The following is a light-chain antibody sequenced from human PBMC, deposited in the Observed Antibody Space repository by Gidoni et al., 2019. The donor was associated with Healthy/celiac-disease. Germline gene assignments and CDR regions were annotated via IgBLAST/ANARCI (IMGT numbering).Light chain of an antibody. V-gene: IGKV1-39*01. CDR1: QSISSY. CDR2: DAS. CDR3: QQSYSTPPEFT. J-gene: IGKJ3*01. Sequence: DIQMTQSPSSLSASVGDRVTITCRASQSISSYLNWYQQKPGKAPKLLIYDASSLQSGVPSRFSGSGSGTDFTLTISSLQPEDFATYYCQQSYSTPPEFTFGPGTKVDIK.